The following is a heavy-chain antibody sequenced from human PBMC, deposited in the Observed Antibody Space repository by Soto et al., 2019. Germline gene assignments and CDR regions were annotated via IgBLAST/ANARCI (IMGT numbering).Heavy chain of an antibody. J-gene: IGHJ6*02. D-gene: IGHD5-18*01. Sequence: EVQLVESGGGLVKPGGSLRLSCTASGFTFSNYGMSWVRQAPGKGLEWVSSISSGSTFIYYGDSVKGRFTISRDSAKNSLFLQMNSLRGEDTAVYYRARIMDTAMTGFMDVWGQGTTVTVSS. V-gene: IGHV3-21*01. CDR1: GFTFSNYG. CDR3: ARIMDTAMTGFMDV. CDR2: ISSGSTFI.